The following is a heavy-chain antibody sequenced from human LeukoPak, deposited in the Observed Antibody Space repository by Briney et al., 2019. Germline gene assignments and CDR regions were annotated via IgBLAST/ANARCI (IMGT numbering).Heavy chain of an antibody. CDR3: ARGSYDL. J-gene: IGHJ5*02. CDR2: IKYDGSEM. D-gene: IGHD3-10*01. CDR1: GFTFSFHL. V-gene: IGHV3-7*01. Sequence: PGGSLRLSCAASGFTFSFHLMTWVRQAPGKGLERVANIKYDGSEMYYVDSVKGRFTISRDNAKSSLFLQMNSLRAEDTAVYYCARGSYDLWGQGTLVTVSS.